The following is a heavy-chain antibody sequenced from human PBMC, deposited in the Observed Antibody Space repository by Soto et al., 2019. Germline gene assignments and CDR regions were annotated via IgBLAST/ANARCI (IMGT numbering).Heavy chain of an antibody. J-gene: IGHJ6*02. V-gene: IGHV3-7*05. CDR1: GFTFSSYW. CDR3: AREARRFDFWSGYYRGYYYYYGMDV. CDR2: KKQDGSEK. D-gene: IGHD3-3*01. Sequence: PGGSLRLACAASGFTFSSYWMSWVRQAPGKGLEWVANKKQDGSEKYYVDSVKGRFTISRDNAKNSLYLQMNSLRAEDTAVYYCAREARRFDFWSGYYRGYYYYYGMDVWGQGTTVTVSS.